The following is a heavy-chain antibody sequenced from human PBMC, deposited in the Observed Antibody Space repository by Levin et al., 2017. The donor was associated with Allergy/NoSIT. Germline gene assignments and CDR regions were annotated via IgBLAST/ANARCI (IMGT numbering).Heavy chain of an antibody. D-gene: IGHD6-19*01. Sequence: PSETLSLTCTVSGGSISSYYWSWIRQPPGKGLEWIGYIYYSGTTNYNPSLKSRVTISVDTSKNQVSLNLSSVTAADTAVYYCARRGSGGSALPIWGQGTMVTVSS. J-gene: IGHJ3*02. CDR2: IYYSGTT. CDR3: ARRGSGGSALPI. V-gene: IGHV4-59*08. CDR1: GGSISSYY.